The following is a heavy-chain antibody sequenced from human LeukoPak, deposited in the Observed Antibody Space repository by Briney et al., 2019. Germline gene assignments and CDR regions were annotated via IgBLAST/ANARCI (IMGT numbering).Heavy chain of an antibody. CDR1: GFSFNRRG. Sequence: GESLRLSCATSGFSFNRRGMNWVRQPPGKGLEWVSYISPRSETIFYAESVQGRFAVSRDDAKGSLYLQMHTLRVEDTPVYYCARIDGPTVFTYYMDLWGKGTTVTVAS. D-gene: IGHD3-16*01. J-gene: IGHJ6*03. CDR3: ARIDGPTVFTYYMDL. V-gene: IGHV3-48*04. CDR2: ISPRSETI.